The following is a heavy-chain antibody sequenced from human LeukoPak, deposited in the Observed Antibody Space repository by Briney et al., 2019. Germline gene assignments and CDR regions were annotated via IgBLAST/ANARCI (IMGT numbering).Heavy chain of an antibody. CDR2: INLNSGGT. J-gene: IGHJ6*03. V-gene: IGHV1-2*02. CDR1: GYTFTGYY. CDR3: ARGITMVRGAYMDV. D-gene: IGHD3-10*01. Sequence: ASVKVSCKASGYTFTGYYMHWVRQAPGQGLEWMGWINLNSGGTNYAQKFQGRVTMTRDTSISTAYMELSRLRSDDTAVYYCARGITMVRGAYMDVWGKGTTVTISS.